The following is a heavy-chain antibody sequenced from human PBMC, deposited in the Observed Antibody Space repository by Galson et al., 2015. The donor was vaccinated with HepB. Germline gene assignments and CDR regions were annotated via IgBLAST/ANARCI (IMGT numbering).Heavy chain of an antibody. V-gene: IGHV4-31*03. J-gene: IGHJ4*02. CDR1: GGSISSGGYY. CDR2: IYYSGST. D-gene: IGHD1-26*01. Sequence: SLSLTCTVSGGSISSGGYYWRWLRQHPGKGLEWIGYIYYSGSTYYNPSLKSRVTISVDTSKNQFSLKLSSVTAADTAVYYCARLRGSYFSLVFDYWGQGTLVTVSS. CDR3: ARLRGSYFSLVFDY.